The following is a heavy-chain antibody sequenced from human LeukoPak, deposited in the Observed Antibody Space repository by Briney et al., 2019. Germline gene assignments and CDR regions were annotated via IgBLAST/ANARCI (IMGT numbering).Heavy chain of an antibody. Sequence: GASVKVSCKASGYTFTSYDINWVRQATGQGLEWMGWMNPNSGNTGYAQKFQGRVTMTRNTSIGTAYMELSSLRSEDTAVYYCARAAAGWGYYYYYYMDVWGKGTTVTVSS. V-gene: IGHV1-8*01. CDR1: GYTFTSYD. D-gene: IGHD6-13*01. J-gene: IGHJ6*03. CDR3: ARAAAGWGYYYYYYMDV. CDR2: MNPNSGNT.